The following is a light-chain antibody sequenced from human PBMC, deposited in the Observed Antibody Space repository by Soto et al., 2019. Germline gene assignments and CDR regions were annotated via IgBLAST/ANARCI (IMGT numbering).Light chain of an antibody. V-gene: IGKV3-20*01. CDR2: GAS. CDR1: QSVSSS. Sequence: EIVLTQSPATMSLSPGERANLSCRASQSVSSSLAWYQQKPGQAPRLLIYGASSRATGIPDRFSGSGSGTDFTLTISRLEPEDFAVYYCQRYGSSPQTFGQGTKVDIK. J-gene: IGKJ1*01. CDR3: QRYGSSPQT.